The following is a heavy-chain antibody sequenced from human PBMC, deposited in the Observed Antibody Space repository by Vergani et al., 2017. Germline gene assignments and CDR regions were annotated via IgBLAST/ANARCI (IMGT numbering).Heavy chain of an antibody. V-gene: IGHV1-69*12. D-gene: IGHD2-2*01. J-gene: IGHJ4*02. CDR2: IITIFGTA. CDR3: ARDPRYCSSTSCSGGDY. CDR1: GGPFSSYA. Sequence: QVQLVQSGAEVKKPGSSVKVSCKASGGPFSSYAISWVRQAPGQGLEWMGGIITIFGTANYAQKFQGRVTITADESTSTAYMELSSLRATDTAVYYCARDPRYCSSTSCSGGDYWGKGTLVTVSS.